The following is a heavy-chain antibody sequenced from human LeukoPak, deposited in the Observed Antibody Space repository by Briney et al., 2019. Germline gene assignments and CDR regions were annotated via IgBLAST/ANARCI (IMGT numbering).Heavy chain of an antibody. V-gene: IGHV1-46*01. CDR1: VYTFTNYY. CDR2: INPSGGST. Sequence: ASVNVSCKASVYTFTNYYMHWVRQAPGQGLEWMGIINPSGGSTSYAQKFQGRVTMTRDTSTSTVYMELSSLRSEDTAVYYCARYEQQLGVGYWGQGTLVTVSS. J-gene: IGHJ4*02. CDR3: ARYEQQLGVGY. D-gene: IGHD6-13*01.